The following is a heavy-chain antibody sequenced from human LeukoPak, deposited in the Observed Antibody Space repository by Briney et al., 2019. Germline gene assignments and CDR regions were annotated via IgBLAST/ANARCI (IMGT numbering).Heavy chain of an antibody. CDR2: ITSSGST. Sequence: GGSLRLSCAASGFTFSGYEMNWVRQAPGKGLEWVSYITSSGSTHYGDSVKGRFTISRDNAKNSLYLQMNSLRAEDTAVYYCARGYSGSYLLYWGQGTLVTVSS. CDR1: GFTFSGYE. CDR3: ARGYSGSYLLY. D-gene: IGHD1-26*01. J-gene: IGHJ4*02. V-gene: IGHV3-48*03.